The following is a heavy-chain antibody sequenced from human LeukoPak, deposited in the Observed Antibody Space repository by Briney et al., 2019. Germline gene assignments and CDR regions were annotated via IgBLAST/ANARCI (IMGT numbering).Heavy chain of an antibody. CDR1: GFTFSSYA. Sequence: GGSLRLSCAASGFTFSSYAMSWVRQAPGKGLEWVSGISGSGGSTYYADSVKGRFTISRDNSKNTLYLQMTSLRAEDTAVYYCARVFSSWFDPWGQGTLVTVSS. V-gene: IGHV3-23*01. J-gene: IGHJ5*02. CDR2: ISGSGGST. CDR3: ARVFSSWFDP. D-gene: IGHD6-6*01.